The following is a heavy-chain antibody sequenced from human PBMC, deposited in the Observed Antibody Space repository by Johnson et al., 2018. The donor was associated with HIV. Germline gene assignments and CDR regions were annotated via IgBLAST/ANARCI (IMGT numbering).Heavy chain of an antibody. CDR3: ARDRWMTATRFPDAFDI. J-gene: IGHJ3*02. Sequence: EVQLVESGGGLVQPGGSLRLSCAASGFTFSSYWMHWVRQAPWKGLLWVSRINSAGSSTGYADSVKGRFTISRDNAKNALYVQMNSLRAEDTAVYYCARDRWMTATRFPDAFDIWGQGTMVTVSS. CDR1: GFTFSSYW. CDR2: INSAGSST. V-gene: IGHV3-74*01. D-gene: IGHD6-6*01.